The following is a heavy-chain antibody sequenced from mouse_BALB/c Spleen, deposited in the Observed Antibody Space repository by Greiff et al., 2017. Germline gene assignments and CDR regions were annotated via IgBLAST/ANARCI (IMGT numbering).Heavy chain of an antibody. CDR1: GYTFTSYW. Sequence: VQLQQPGAELVRPGASVKLSCKASGYTFTSYWINWVKQRPGQGLEWIGNIYPSDSYTNYNQKFKDKATLTVDKSSSTAYMQLSSPTSEDSAVYYCTRGGIYYRFAYWGQGTLVTVSA. V-gene: IGHV1-69*02. D-gene: IGHD2-1*01. CDR3: TRGGIYYRFAY. J-gene: IGHJ3*01. CDR2: IYPSDSYT.